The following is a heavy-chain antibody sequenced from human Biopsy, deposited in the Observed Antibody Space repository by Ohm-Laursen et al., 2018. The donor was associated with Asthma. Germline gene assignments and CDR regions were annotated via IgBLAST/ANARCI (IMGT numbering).Heavy chain of an antibody. CDR1: GDAMSTSGSY. J-gene: IGHJ2*01. CDR2: IYYSGRT. V-gene: IGHV4-39*02. CDR3: ARAVSSSSYWYFDL. D-gene: IGHD6-6*01. Sequence: SGTLSLTCFVSGDAMSTSGSYWGWIRQSPGKGLEWIGSIYYSGRTYYNPSLESRFTISADTSKNHFSLKVTSVTAADTAVYYCARAVSSSSYWYFDLWGRGDLVTVSS.